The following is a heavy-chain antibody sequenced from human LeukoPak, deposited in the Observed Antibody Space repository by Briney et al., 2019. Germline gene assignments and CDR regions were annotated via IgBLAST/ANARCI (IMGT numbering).Heavy chain of an antibody. CDR2: IHHGGST. CDR1: GYSITSGYY. CDR3: ATLGSYGSGSYPLYFDY. Sequence: SETLSLTCTVSGYSITSGYYWGWFRQPPGKGLEWVGNIHHGGSTYSTVSLKSRLTISVDTSKNHFSLRLSSVTAADTAVYYCATLGSYGSGSYPLYFDYWGQGTLVTVSS. V-gene: IGHV4-38-2*02. J-gene: IGHJ4*02. D-gene: IGHD3-10*01.